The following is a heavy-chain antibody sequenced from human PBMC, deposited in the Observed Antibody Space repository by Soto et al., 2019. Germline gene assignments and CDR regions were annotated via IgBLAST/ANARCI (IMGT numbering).Heavy chain of an antibody. Sequence: SETLSLTCTIYDGSFSDYYWGWIRQPPGKGLEWIAEISNSGNTNYNPSLKSRVTISVDTSKNQFSLKLSSVTAADTAVYYCARGLRASYGVRLSYSYYGMDVWGQGTMVTVSS. J-gene: IGHJ6*02. CDR2: ISNSGNT. D-gene: IGHD3-10*01. CDR3: ARGLRASYGVRLSYSYYGMDV. V-gene: IGHV4-34*01. CDR1: DGSFSDYY.